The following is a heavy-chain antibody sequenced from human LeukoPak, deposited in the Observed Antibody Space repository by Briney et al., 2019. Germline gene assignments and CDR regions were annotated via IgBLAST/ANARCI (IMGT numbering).Heavy chain of an antibody. Sequence: GGSLRLSCAASGFTFSSYAMSWVRQAPGKGLEWVSAISGSGGSTYYVDSVKGRFTISRDNSKNTLYLQMNSLRAEDTAVYYCAKGYYDILAGYYLDDWGQGTLVTVSS. CDR2: ISGSGGST. D-gene: IGHD3-9*01. V-gene: IGHV3-23*01. CDR3: AKGYYDILAGYYLDD. J-gene: IGHJ4*02. CDR1: GFTFSSYA.